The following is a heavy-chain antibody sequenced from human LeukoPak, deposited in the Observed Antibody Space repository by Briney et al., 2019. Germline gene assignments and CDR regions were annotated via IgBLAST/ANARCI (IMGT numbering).Heavy chain of an antibody. D-gene: IGHD3-16*01. V-gene: IGHV4-59*08. CDR1: GGSISSYY. J-gene: IGHJ4*02. Sequence: PSETLSLTCTVSGGSISSYYWSWIRQPPGKGLEWIGYIYYSGSTNYNPSLKSRVTISVDTSKNQFSLKLSSVTAADTAVYYCAETALRGRYFDYWGQGTLVTVSS. CDR3: AETALRGRYFDY. CDR2: IYYSGST.